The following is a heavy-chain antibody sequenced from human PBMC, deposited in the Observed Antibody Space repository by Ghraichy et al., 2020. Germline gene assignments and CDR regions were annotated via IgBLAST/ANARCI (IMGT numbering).Heavy chain of an antibody. CDR1: GFSLSSNS. Sequence: GGSLRLSCAASGFSLSSNSMNWVRQAPGKGLEWVAYISSGSSTIYQADSVKGRFSISRDNAKNSLYLQMNSLRDEDTAVYYCATSRHCDLWGRGTLVTVSS. V-gene: IGHV3-48*02. D-gene: IGHD6-13*01. CDR3: ATSRHCDL. J-gene: IGHJ2*01. CDR2: ISSGSSTI.